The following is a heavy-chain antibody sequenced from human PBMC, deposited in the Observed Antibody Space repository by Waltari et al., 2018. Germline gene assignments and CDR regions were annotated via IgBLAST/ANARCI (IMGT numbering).Heavy chain of an antibody. V-gene: IGHV1-8*02. Sequence: QVQLVQSGAEVKKPGASVKVSCKASGYTFTSYDINWVRQATGQGREWMGWMNPNSGNKGYAQKFQGRVTMTRNTSISTAYMELSSLRSEDTAVYYCAMRRGYSYGSKIDYWGQGTLVTVSS. CDR3: AMRRGYSYGSKIDY. CDR1: GYTFTSYD. D-gene: IGHD5-18*01. CDR2: MNPNSGNK. J-gene: IGHJ4*02.